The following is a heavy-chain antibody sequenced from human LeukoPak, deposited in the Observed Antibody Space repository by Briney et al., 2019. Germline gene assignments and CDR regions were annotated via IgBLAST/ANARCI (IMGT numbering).Heavy chain of an antibody. CDR3: ARRRKMTTVTYFDY. CDR2: IYPDDSDT. CDR1: GYSFTRYW. V-gene: IGHV5-51*01. J-gene: IGHJ4*02. D-gene: IGHD4-17*01. Sequence: GESLKISCKASGYSFTRYWVGWVRQMPGKGLEWMGIIYPDDSDTRYSPSFQGQVTISADKSISTAYLQWSSLKASDTAMYYCARRRKMTTVTYFDYWGQGTLVTVSS.